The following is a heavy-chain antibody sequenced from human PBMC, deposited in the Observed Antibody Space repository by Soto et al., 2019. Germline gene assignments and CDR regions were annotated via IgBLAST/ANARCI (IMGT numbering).Heavy chain of an antibody. CDR2: ISGSGGST. J-gene: IGHJ6*02. D-gene: IGHD6-19*01. CDR3: AKDPIPQWLVRGGSGMDV. Sequence: GGSLRLSCAASGFTFSSYAMSWVRQAPGKGLEWVSAISGSGGSTYYADSVKGRFTISRDNSKNTLYLQMNSLRAEDTAVYYCAKDPIPQWLVRGGSGMDVWGQGTTVTVSS. CDR1: GFTFSSYA. V-gene: IGHV3-23*01.